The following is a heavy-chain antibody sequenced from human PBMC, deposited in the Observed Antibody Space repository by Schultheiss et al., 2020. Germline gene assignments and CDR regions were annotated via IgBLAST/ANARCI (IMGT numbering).Heavy chain of an antibody. V-gene: IGHV4-38-2*02. Sequence: SQTLSLTCNVSGYSISSGYYWGWIRQPPGKGLEWIGSIDHSGSTYSNPSLKSRLTMSIDTSKNQFSLRMSSVTAADTAVYYCARDRGSYGSGFLQYYLDSWGQGTLVTVSS. CDR2: IDHSGST. CDR1: GYSISSGYY. D-gene: IGHD3-10*01. J-gene: IGHJ4*02. CDR3: ARDRGSYGSGFLQYYLDS.